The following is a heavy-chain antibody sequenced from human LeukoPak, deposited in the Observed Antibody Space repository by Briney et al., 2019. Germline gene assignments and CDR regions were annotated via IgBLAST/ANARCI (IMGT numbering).Heavy chain of an antibody. V-gene: IGHV4-4*07. CDR3: ARDSGTTGEVKFDP. Sequence: KRSETLSLTCTVSGGSIRSYWSWIRQPAGKGLEWIGRIYGSGSTDYNPSLKSRVTMSIDTSKNQFSLNLISVTAADTAVYYCARDSGTTGEVKFDPWGQGTLVTVSS. D-gene: IGHD3-10*01. J-gene: IGHJ5*02. CDR1: GGSIRSY. CDR2: IYGSGST.